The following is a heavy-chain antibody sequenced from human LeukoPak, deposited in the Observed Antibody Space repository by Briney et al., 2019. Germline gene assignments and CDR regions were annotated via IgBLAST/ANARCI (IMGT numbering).Heavy chain of an antibody. D-gene: IGHD1-26*01. J-gene: IGHJ4*02. Sequence: GGSLRLSCAASGFTFSSYAMSWVRQAPGKGLEWVSAISGSGGSTYYADSVKGWFTISRDNSKNTLYLQMNSLRAEDTAVYYCAKDGRYSGSPYYFDYWGQGTLVTVSS. CDR3: AKDGRYSGSPYYFDY. CDR1: GFTFSSYA. CDR2: ISGSGGST. V-gene: IGHV3-23*01.